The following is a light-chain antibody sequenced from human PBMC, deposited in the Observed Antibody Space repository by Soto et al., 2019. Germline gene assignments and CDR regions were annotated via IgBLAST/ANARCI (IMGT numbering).Light chain of an antibody. V-gene: IGKV3-15*01. CDR2: GAS. CDR3: QQYNNWPLA. J-gene: IGKJ3*01. CDR1: QSVSSN. Sequence: EIVMTQSPATLSVSPGERATLSCRASQSVSSNLAWNQQKPGQAPRLLIYGASTRATGIPARFSGSGSGTEFTLTISSLQSEDFAVYYCQQYNNWPLAFGPGTKVDIK.